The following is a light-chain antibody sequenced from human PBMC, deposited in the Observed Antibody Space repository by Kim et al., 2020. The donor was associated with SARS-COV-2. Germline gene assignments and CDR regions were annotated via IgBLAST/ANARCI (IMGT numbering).Light chain of an antibody. J-gene: IGLJ3*02. CDR2: GNN. V-gene: IGLV1-40*01. CDR1: SSNIGAGYD. CDR3: QSYDSSLSGWV. Sequence: QWVTISCTGSSSNIGAGYDVDWYQQLPGTAPTLLIYGNNNRPSGFPDRFSGSKSGTSASLAITGLQAEDEADYYCQSYDSSLSGWVFGGGTQLTVL.